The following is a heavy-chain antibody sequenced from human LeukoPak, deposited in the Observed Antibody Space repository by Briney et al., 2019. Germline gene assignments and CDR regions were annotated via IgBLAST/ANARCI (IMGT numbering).Heavy chain of an antibody. J-gene: IGHJ3*02. CDR1: GGTFSSHA. Sequence: ASVKVSCKASGGTFSSHAISWVRQAPGQGLEWMGGIIPIFGTANYAQKFQGRVTITADESTSTAYMELSSLRSEDTAVYYCARGPRIAVAGTEPQDAFDIWGQGTMVTVSS. CDR3: ARGPRIAVAGTEPQDAFDI. V-gene: IGHV1-69*13. CDR2: IIPIFGTA. D-gene: IGHD6-19*01.